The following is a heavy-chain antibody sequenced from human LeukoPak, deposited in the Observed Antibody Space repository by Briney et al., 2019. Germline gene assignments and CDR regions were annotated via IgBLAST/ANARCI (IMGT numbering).Heavy chain of an antibody. CDR1: GGSFSGSY. CDR3: ARRVRLWTNDLYYYGTGV. CDR2: INHSGIT. V-gene: IGHV4-34*01. J-gene: IGHJ6*02. D-gene: IGHD3-10*01. Sequence: PSETLSLTCAVHGGSFSGSYWNWIRQPPGKGLEWIGEINHSGITNYNPSLKSRVTISVDTSKNKFSLKVRSVTAADSAVYYCARRVRLWTNDLYYYGTGVWGQGTTVTVSS.